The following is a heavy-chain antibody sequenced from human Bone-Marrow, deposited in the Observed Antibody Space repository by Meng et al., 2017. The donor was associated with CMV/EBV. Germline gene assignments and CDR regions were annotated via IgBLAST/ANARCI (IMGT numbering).Heavy chain of an antibody. Sequence: SVKVSCKASGGTFSSYAISWVRQAPGQGLEWMGGIIPILGIANYAQKFQGRVTITADKSTSTAYMELSSLRSEDTAVYYCASLPRHRYYYYYGMDVWGQATTVTVSS. V-gene: IGHV1-69*10. CDR2: IIPILGIA. CDR1: GGTFSSYA. J-gene: IGHJ6*02. CDR3: ASLPRHRYYYYYGMDV.